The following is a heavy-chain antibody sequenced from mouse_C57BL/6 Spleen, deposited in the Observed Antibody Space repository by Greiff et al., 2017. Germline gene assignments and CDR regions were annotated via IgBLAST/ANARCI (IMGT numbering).Heavy chain of an antibody. D-gene: IGHD1-1*01. CDR1: GFTFTDYY. Sequence: EVMLVESGGGLVQPGGSLSLSCAASGFTFTDYYMSWVRQPPGKALEWLGFIRNKANGYTTEYSASVKGRFTISRDNSHNILYLQMNALSAEDSATYACARYGRYYYGSSYAMDYWGQGTSLTVSS. CDR3: ARYGRYYYGSSYAMDY. J-gene: IGHJ4*01. CDR2: IRNKANGYTT. V-gene: IGHV7-3*01.